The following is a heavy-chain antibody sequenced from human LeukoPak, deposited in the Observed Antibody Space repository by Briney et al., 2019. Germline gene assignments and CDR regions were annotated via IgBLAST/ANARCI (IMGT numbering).Heavy chain of an antibody. V-gene: IGHV3-23*01. Sequence: PGGSLRLSCAASGFTFSSSAMSWVRQAPGKGLEWLSTISGGGGSTYYADSVKGRFTISRDNAKNTLDLQMNSLRAEDTTVYFCARDLVFGSGSLDVWGKGTTVTISS. CDR1: GFTFSSSA. D-gene: IGHD3-10*01. J-gene: IGHJ6*04. CDR2: ISGGGGST. CDR3: ARDLVFGSGSLDV.